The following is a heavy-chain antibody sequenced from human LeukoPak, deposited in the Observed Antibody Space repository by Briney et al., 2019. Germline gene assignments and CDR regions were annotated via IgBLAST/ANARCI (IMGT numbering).Heavy chain of an antibody. V-gene: IGHV3-30*02. Sequence: GGSLRLSCAASGFTFSSYGMHWVRQAPGKGLEWVAFIRYDGSNKYYADSVKGRFTISRDNSKNTLYLQMNSLRAEDTAVYYCAKGSTPPDYDFWSGPNDAFDIWGQGTMVTVSS. CDR1: GFTFSSYG. CDR3: AKGSTPPDYDFWSGPNDAFDI. D-gene: IGHD3-3*01. J-gene: IGHJ3*02. CDR2: IRYDGSNK.